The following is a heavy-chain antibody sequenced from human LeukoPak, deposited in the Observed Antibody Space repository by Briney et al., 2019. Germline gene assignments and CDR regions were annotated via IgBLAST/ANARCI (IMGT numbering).Heavy chain of an antibody. CDR2: IYHSGST. CDR3: ARDNHAKYGDYARFDY. V-gene: IGHV4-30-2*01. Sequence: SETLSLTCAVSGGSISSGGYSWSWIRQPPGKGLEWIGYIYHSGSTYYNPSLKSRVTISVDRSKNQFSLKLSSVTAADTAVYYCARDNHAKYGDYARFDYWGQGTLVTVSS. CDR1: GGSISSGGYS. J-gene: IGHJ4*02. D-gene: IGHD4-17*01.